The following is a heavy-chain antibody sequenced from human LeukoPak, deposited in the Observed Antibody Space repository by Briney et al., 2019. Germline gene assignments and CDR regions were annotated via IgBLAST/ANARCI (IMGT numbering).Heavy chain of an antibody. D-gene: IGHD6-13*01. V-gene: IGHV1-8*03. J-gene: IGHJ6*03. CDR1: GYTFTSYD. CDR2: MNPNSGNT. Sequence: ASVKVSCKASGYTFTSYDINWVRQATGQGLEWMGWMNPNSGNTGYAQKFQGRVTITRNTSISTAYMELSSLRSEDTAVYYCARAGVSSWYGYYYYMDVWGKGTTVTVSS. CDR3: ARAGVSSWYGYYYYMDV.